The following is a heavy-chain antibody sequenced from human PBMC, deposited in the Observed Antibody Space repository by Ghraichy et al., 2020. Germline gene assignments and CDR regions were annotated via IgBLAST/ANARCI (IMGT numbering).Heavy chain of an antibody. J-gene: IGHJ4*02. CDR1: GFTFGNYA. D-gene: IGHD3-22*01. CDR3: VADISALGTFDY. CDR2: TTDTGGRS. V-gene: IGHV3-23*01. Sequence: GGSLRLSCAASGFTFGNYAMNWVRQAPGKELLWVASTTDTGGRSYYADSVKGRFTISRDNSKNILYLQMTSLRAEDTAVYYCVADISALGTFDYWGKGTLVTVSS.